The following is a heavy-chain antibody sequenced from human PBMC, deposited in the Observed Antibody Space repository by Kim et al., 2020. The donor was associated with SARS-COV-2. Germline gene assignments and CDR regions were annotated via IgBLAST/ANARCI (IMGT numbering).Heavy chain of an antibody. CDR2: IYSDGST. CDR3: ARLIWFGDRRGSYDY. J-gene: IGHJ4*02. V-gene: IGHV3-53*01. CDR1: GFTVSSNY. Sequence: GGSLRLSCGASGFTVSSNYMNWVRQAPGKGLEWVSAIYSDGSTAYSDSVRGRFTISRDMSKNTLFLQMDSLRVEDTALYYCARLIWFGDRRGSYDYWGQGTLVTVSS. D-gene: IGHD3-10*01.